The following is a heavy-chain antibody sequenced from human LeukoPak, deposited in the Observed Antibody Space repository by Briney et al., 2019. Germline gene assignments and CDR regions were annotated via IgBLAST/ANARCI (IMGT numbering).Heavy chain of an antibody. Sequence: GGSLRLSCAASGFTFSSYAMSWVRQAPGKGLEWVSAISGSGGSTYYADSVKGRFTISRDNSKNTLYLQMNSLRAEDTAIYYCAKGCGGSCYSEFDYWGQGTLVTVSS. CDR3: AKGCGGSCYSEFDY. J-gene: IGHJ4*02. D-gene: IGHD2-15*01. V-gene: IGHV3-23*01. CDR1: GFTFSSYA. CDR2: ISGSGGST.